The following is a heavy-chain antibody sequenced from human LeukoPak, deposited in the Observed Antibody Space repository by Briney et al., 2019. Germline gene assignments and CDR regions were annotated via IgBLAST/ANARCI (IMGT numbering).Heavy chain of an antibody. Sequence: GASVKVSCKASGYTFTNYAMNWVRQAPGHRLEWMGWINTNTGNPTYDQGFTGRFVFSLDTSVSTAYLQISSLKAEDTAVYYCAASPTTVNHPHDSWFDPWGQGTLVTVSS. CDR3: AASPTTVNHPHDSWFDP. J-gene: IGHJ5*02. V-gene: IGHV7-4-1*02. CDR1: GYTFTNYA. D-gene: IGHD4-17*01. CDR2: INTNTGNP.